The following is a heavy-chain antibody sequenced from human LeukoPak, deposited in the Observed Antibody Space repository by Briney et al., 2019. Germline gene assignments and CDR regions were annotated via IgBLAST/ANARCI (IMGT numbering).Heavy chain of an antibody. CDR2: IYHSGST. J-gene: IGHJ5*02. V-gene: IGHV4-38-2*01. Sequence: SETLSLTCAVSGYSISSGYYWGRIRQPPGKGLEWIGSIYHSGSTYYNPSLKSRVTISVDTSKNQFSLKLSSVTAADTAVYYCARGGRCSSTSCYKSWFDPWGQGTLVTVSS. CDR3: ARGGRCSSTSCYKSWFDP. D-gene: IGHD2-2*02. CDR1: GYSISSGYY.